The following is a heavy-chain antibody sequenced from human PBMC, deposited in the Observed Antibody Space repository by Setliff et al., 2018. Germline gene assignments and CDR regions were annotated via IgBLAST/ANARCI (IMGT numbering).Heavy chain of an antibody. CDR3: AGDHVYGSQYYYYYYSMDV. CDR1: GFTFSRYW. CDR2: IKQDGSEK. V-gene: IGHV3-7*01. Sequence: PGGSLRLSCAASGFTFSRYWMSWVRQAPGKGLEWVANIKQDGSEKYYVDSVKGRFTISRDNAKNSLYLQMNSLRAEDTAVYYCAGDHVYGSQYYYYYYSMDVWGQGTTVTVSS. D-gene: IGHD3-10*01. J-gene: IGHJ6*02.